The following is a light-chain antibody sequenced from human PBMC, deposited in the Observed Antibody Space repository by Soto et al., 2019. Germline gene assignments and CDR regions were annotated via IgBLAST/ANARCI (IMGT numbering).Light chain of an antibody. CDR2: GAS. Sequence: EIVLTQSPGTLSLSPGERATLSCRASQSVSSSSLAWYQQKPGQAPRLLIYGASSRATGVPDRFSGSGSGADFTLTISRLEPEDFAVYYCQQYGSSEYTFGQGTKLEIK. CDR3: QQYGSSEYT. CDR1: QSVSSSS. J-gene: IGKJ2*01. V-gene: IGKV3-20*01.